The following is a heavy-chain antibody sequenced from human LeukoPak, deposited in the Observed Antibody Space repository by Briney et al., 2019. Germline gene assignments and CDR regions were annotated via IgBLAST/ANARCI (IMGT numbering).Heavy chain of an antibody. CDR1: GFTFDDYA. Sequence: PGGSLRLSCAASGFTFDDYAMHWARQAPGKGLEWVSLISGDGGSTYYADSVKGRFTISRDNSKNSLYLQMNSLRTEDTALYYCAKDIRGWYSDYYYGMDVWGQGTTVTVSS. V-gene: IGHV3-43*02. CDR3: AKDIRGWYSDYYYGMDV. D-gene: IGHD6-19*01. J-gene: IGHJ6*02. CDR2: ISGDGGST.